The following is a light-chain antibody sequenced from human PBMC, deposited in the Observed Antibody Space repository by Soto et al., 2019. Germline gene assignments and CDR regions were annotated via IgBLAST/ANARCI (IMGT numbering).Light chain of an antibody. CDR2: DAS. J-gene: IGKJ1*01. V-gene: IGKV3-11*01. Sequence: EIVFTQFSGPLAFSPGERATPSCRASQSVSSYLAWYQQKPGQAPRLLIYDASNRATGIPARFSGSGSGTDFTLTISSLQPEDFASYYCQQYNSYSTFGQGTKVDIK. CDR3: QQYNSYST. CDR1: QSVSSY.